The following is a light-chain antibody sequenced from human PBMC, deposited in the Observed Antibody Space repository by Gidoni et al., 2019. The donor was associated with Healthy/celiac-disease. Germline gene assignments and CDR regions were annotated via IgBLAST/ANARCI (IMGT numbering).Light chain of an antibody. Sequence: EIVLTQSPGPLSLSPGERATLSCRASQSVSSSYLAWYQQKPGQAPRLLIYGASSRATGIPDRFSGSGSGTDFTLTISRLEPEDFAVYYCQQYGSSPHFGGGTKVEIK. CDR3: QQYGSSPH. CDR2: GAS. CDR1: QSVSSSY. J-gene: IGKJ4*01. V-gene: IGKV3-20*01.